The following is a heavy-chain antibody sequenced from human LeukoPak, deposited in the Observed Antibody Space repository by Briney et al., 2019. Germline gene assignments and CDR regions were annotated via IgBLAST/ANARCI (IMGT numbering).Heavy chain of an antibody. CDR2: ISGSGGST. Sequence: PGGSLRLSCAASGFTVSNNWMNWVRQAPGKGLEWVSAISGSGGSTYYADSVKGRFTISRDNSKNTLYLQMNSLRAEDTAVYYCAKDGGAAAGFDYWGQGTLVTVSS. D-gene: IGHD6-13*01. V-gene: IGHV3-23*01. J-gene: IGHJ4*02. CDR1: GFTVSNNW. CDR3: AKDGGAAAGFDY.